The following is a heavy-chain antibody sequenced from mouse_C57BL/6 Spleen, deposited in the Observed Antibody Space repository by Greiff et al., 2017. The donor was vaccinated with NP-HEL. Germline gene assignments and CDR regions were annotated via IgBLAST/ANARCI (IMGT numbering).Heavy chain of an antibody. V-gene: IGHV1-69*01. CDR1: GYTFTSYW. CDR3: ARIGNYYGSSPYAMDY. J-gene: IGHJ4*01. CDR2: IDPSDSYT. Sequence: QVHVKQPGAELVMPGASVKLSCKASGYTFTSYWMHWVKQRPGQGLEWIGEIDPSDSYTNYNQKFKGKSTLTVDKSSSTAYMQLSSLTSEDSAVYYCARIGNYYGSSPYAMDYWGQGTSVTVSS. D-gene: IGHD1-1*01.